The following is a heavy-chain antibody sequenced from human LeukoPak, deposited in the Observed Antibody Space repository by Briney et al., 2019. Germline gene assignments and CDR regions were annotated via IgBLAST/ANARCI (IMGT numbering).Heavy chain of an antibody. CDR1: GFTFDDYA. J-gene: IGHJ6*02. D-gene: IGHD6-13*01. V-gene: IGHV3-43*02. Sequence: GGSLRLSCAASGFTFDDYAMHWVRQAPGKGLEWVSLISGDSGSTYYADSVKGRFTISRDNSQNSLYLQMNSLRTEDTALYYCAKDAAAAAYGMDVWGQGTTVTVSS. CDR3: AKDAAAAAYGMDV. CDR2: ISGDSGST.